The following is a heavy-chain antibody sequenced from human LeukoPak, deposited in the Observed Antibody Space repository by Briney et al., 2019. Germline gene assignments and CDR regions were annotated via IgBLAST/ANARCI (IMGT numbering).Heavy chain of an antibody. J-gene: IGHJ4*02. CDR2: ISSTSTTI. CDR1: GFTFSSYS. D-gene: IGHD2-2*02. V-gene: IGHV3-48*04. Sequence: GGSLRLSCAASGFTFSSYSMNWVRQAPGKGLEWVSYISSTSTTIYYADSLKGRFTISRDNAKNSLYLQMNSLRAEDTAVYYCARSDTHYFDYWGQGTLVTVSS. CDR3: ARSDTHYFDY.